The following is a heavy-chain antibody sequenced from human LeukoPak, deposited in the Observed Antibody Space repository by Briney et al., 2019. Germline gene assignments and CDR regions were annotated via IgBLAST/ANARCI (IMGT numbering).Heavy chain of an antibody. CDR3: AKFGSSSRLRSGNHPPDY. J-gene: IGHJ4*02. V-gene: IGHV3-23*01. D-gene: IGHD6-13*01. Sequence: GGSLRLSCSASGFTFSSYAMSWVRQAPGKGLEWVSAISGSGGSTYYADSVKGRFTISRDNSKNTLYLQMNSLRAEDTAVYYCAKFGSSSRLRSGNHPPDYWGQGTLVTVSS. CDR2: ISGSGGST. CDR1: GFTFSSYA.